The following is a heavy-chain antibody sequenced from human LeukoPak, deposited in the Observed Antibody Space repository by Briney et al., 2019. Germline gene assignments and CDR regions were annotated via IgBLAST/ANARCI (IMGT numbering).Heavy chain of an antibody. Sequence: PGGTLRLSCAASGFTFSSYGMSWVRQAPGKGLEWVSAISGSGGGTYYADSVKGRFTISRDNSKNTLYLQMNSLRAEDTAVYYCARLEGTGYRGGWFDPWGQGSLVTVSS. D-gene: IGHD3-9*01. J-gene: IGHJ5*02. CDR2: ISGSGGGT. V-gene: IGHV3-23*01. CDR1: GFTFSSYG. CDR3: ARLEGTGYRGGWFDP.